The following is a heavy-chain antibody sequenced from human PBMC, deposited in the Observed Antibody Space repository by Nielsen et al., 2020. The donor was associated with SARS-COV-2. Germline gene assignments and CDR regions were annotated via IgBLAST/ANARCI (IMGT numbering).Heavy chain of an antibody. CDR3: ARAPFYGSNSRGPFDY. CDR2: IYYSGSP. CDR1: GASITSQY. D-gene: IGHD4-23*01. J-gene: IGHJ4*01. Sequence: GSLRLSCAVSGASITSQYWGWIRQPPGRGLEWIGYIYYSGSPTYNPSLKSRVAISMDTSKNQFSLKVTSMTAADTAVYFCARAPFYGSNSRGPFDYWGRGTLVTVSS. V-gene: IGHV4-59*11.